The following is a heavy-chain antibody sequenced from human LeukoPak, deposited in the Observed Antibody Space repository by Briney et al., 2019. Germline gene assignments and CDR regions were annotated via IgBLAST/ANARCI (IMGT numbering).Heavy chain of an antibody. V-gene: IGHV3-73*01. CDR2: IRSKANSYAT. J-gene: IGHJ3*02. CDR3: TKIAAAGTLEAFDI. Sequence: GGSLRLSCAASGFTFSGSAMHWVRQASGKGLEWVGRIRSKANSYATAYAASVKGRFTISRDDSKNTAYLQMNSLKTEDTAVYYCTKIAAAGTLEAFDIWGQGKMVTVSS. D-gene: IGHD6-13*01. CDR1: GFTFSGSA.